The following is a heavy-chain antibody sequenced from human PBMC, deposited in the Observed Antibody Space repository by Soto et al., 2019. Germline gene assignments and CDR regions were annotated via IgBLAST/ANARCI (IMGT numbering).Heavy chain of an antibody. CDR2: ISSNGGST. Sequence: WWSLRLSCSASVFTFSSYAMHWVRQAPGKGLEYVSAISSNGGSTYYADSVKGRFTISRDNSKNTLYLQMSSLRAEDTAVYYCVNLGDSSGYPNWGQGTLVTVSS. D-gene: IGHD3-22*01. CDR1: VFTFSSYA. CDR3: VNLGDSSGYPN. V-gene: IGHV3-64D*06. J-gene: IGHJ4*02.